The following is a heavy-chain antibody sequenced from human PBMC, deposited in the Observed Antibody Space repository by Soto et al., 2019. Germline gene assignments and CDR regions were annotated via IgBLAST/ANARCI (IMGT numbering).Heavy chain of an antibody. CDR2: IYYSGST. CDR1: GGSISSGGYY. D-gene: IGHD3-10*01. CDR3: AYYGSGKGWFDP. V-gene: IGHV4-31*03. J-gene: IGHJ5*02. Sequence: QVQLQESGPGLVKPSQTLSLTCTVSGGSISSGGYYWSWIRQHPGKGLEWIGYIYYSGSTYYNPALKNRVTIAVDTSKNQFSLKLSSVTAADTAVYYCAYYGSGKGWFDPWGQGTLVTVSS.